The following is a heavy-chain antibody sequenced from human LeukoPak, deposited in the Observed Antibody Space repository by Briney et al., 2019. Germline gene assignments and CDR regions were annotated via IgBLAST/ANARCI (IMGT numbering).Heavy chain of an antibody. D-gene: IGHD1-26*01. CDR3: ARESIVGAAFDY. CDR2: ISSSGSTI. CDR1: GFTFSSYE. V-gene: IGHV3-48*03. J-gene: IGHJ4*02. Sequence: PGGSLRLSCAASGFTFSSYEMNWVRQAPGKGLEWVSYISSSGSTIYYADSVKGRFTISRDNAKNSLYLQMNSLRAEDTAVYYCARESIVGAAFDYWGQGTLVTVSS.